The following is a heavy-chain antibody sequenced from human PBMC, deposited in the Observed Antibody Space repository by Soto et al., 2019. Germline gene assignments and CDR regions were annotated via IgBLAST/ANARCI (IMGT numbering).Heavy chain of an antibody. CDR1: GFTFSSYG. J-gene: IGHJ4*02. V-gene: IGHV3-30*18. D-gene: IGHD3-16*01. CDR2: ISYDGSNK. CDR3: ANDGDYIWGSYDY. Sequence: GGSLRLSCAASGFTFSSYGMHWVRQAPGKGLEWVAVISYDGSNKYYADSVKGRFTISRDNSKNTLYLQMNSLRAEDTAVYYCANDGDYIWGSYDYWGQGTLVTVSS.